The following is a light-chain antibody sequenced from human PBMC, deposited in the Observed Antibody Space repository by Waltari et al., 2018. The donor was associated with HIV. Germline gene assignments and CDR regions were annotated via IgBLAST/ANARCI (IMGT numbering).Light chain of an antibody. J-gene: IGLJ2*01. CDR3: FSYTGTNPFLL. Sequence: QSALTQPASVSGSPGQSVTIPGTGTNSNVSSYNLVSWYQQHPGIAPKVIICEVTTRPSGVSLLLSGSTSVHTASLTISGLQAEDEANYYCFSYTGTNPFLLFGGGPKLTVL. CDR2: EVT. V-gene: IGLV2-23*02. CDR1: NSNVSSYNL.